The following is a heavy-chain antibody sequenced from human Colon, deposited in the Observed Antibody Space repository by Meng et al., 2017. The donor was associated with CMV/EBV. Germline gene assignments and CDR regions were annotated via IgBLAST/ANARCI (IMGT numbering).Heavy chain of an antibody. V-gene: IGHV4-39*07. J-gene: IGHJ2*01. CDR1: GDSISGRSYY. CDR2: IYYTGND. CDR3: ARMALHWYFDL. D-gene: IGHD5-24*01. Sequence: QLQEPGPGLGKPSGTLALTCTVSGDSISGRSYYCGWIRQPPGKGLEWIASIYYTGNDYHNPSLKSRVTISIDTSNNQFSLRLTSVTAADTAVYYCARMALHWYFDLWGRGTLVTVSS.